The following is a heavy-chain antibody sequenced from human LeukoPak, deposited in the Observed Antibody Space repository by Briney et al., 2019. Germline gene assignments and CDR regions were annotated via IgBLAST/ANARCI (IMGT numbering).Heavy chain of an antibody. D-gene: IGHD6-13*01. Sequence: GRSLRLSCAASGFTFDDYAMHWVRQAPGKGLEWVSGISWNSGSIGYADSVKGRFTISRDNAKNSLYLQMNSLRAEDTALYYCAKDKGQQQLGLLDYWGQGTLVTVSS. J-gene: IGHJ4*02. CDR1: GFTFDDYA. CDR3: AKDKGQQQLGLLDY. CDR2: ISWNSGSI. V-gene: IGHV3-9*01.